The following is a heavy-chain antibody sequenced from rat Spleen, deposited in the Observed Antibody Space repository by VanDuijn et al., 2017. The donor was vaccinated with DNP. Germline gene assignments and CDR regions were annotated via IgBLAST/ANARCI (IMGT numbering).Heavy chain of an antibody. J-gene: IGHJ2*01. V-gene: IGHV3-1*01. D-gene: IGHD1-7*01. CDR1: GYSITSNF. CDR2: ISYSGSA. CDR3: AREEAYYGYDYFDY. Sequence: EVQLQESGSGLVKPSQSLSLTCSVTGYSITSNFWVWIRMFPRNKMEWVGHISYSGSASYNPSLKSRISITRDTSKNQFFLHLNSVTTEDTATYYCAREEAYYGYDYFDYWGQGLMVTVSS.